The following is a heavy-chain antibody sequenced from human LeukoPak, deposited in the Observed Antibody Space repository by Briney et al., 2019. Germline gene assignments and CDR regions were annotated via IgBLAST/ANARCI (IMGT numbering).Heavy chain of an antibody. CDR1: GFTFSSYS. CDR3: AVPGKEDY. CDR2: ISSTSTYI. D-gene: IGHD3-10*01. J-gene: IGHJ4*02. Sequence: GGSLRLSCVASGFTFSSYSMNWVRQAPGKGLEWVSSISSTSTYIYYADSVKGRFTISRDNAKNSLYLQMNSLRAEDTAVYYCAVPGKEDYWGQGTLVTVSS. V-gene: IGHV3-21*01.